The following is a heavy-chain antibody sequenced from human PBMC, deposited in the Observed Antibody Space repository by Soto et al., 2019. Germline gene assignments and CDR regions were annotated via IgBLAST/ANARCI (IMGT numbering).Heavy chain of an antibody. D-gene: IGHD6-19*01. V-gene: IGHV1-69*13. CDR2: IIPIFGTA. CDR3: ARVGPIAVAGTDYYYGMDV. CDR1: GGTFSSYA. Sequence: ASVKVSCKASGGTFSSYAISWVRQAPGQGLEWMGGIIPIFGTANYAQKFQGRVTITADESTSTAYMELSSLRSEDTAVYYCARVGPIAVAGTDYYYGMDVWGQGTTVTVSS. J-gene: IGHJ6*02.